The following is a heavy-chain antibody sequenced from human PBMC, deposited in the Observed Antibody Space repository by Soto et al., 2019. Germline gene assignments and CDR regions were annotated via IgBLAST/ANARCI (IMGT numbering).Heavy chain of an antibody. CDR3: TRDSSKWNYFV. V-gene: IGHV4-61*01. Sequence: SVTLSLTCTVFGGSVSSGSFYWSWIRQPPGKGLEWIGYIYDSGNTNYNPSLKSRITVSVDTSKNQFSLRLSSVTAADTAVYYCTRDSSKWNYFVWGQGTLVTVSS. CDR2: IYDSGNT. CDR1: GGSVSSGSFY. J-gene: IGHJ4*02. D-gene: IGHD1-7*01.